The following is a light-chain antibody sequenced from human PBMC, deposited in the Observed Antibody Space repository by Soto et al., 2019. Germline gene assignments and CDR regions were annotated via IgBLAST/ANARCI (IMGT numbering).Light chain of an antibody. CDR3: QQYNNYPYT. Sequence: DIQMTQSPSTLSASVGDRVTITCRASQSISNWLAWYQQKPGKAPNLLIYKASSLESGVPSRFSGSGSGTEFTLTISSLQPHDFATYYCQQYNNYPYTFGQGTKVDTK. CDR1: QSISNW. CDR2: KAS. V-gene: IGKV1-5*03. J-gene: IGKJ2*01.